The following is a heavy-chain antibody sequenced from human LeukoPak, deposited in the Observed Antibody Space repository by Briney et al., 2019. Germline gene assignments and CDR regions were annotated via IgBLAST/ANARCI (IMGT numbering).Heavy chain of an antibody. J-gene: IGHJ4*02. CDR3: ARFSGWSFFFDY. CDR2: IYNTGST. CDR1: AGSISSYY. Sequence: SETLSLTCTVSAGSISSYYWSWIRQPPGKGLEWIGYIYNTGSTNYNPSLQSRVTISVDTSKNQFSLKLKSVTAADTAVYYCARFSGWSFFFDYWGRGTLVTVSS. D-gene: IGHD6-19*01. V-gene: IGHV4-59*01.